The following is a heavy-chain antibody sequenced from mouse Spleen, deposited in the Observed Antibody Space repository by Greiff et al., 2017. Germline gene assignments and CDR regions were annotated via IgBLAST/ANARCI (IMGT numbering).Heavy chain of an antibody. V-gene: IGHV1-5*01. CDR2: IYPGNSDT. Sequence: EVQLQQSGTVLARPGASVKMSCKTSGYTFTSYWMHWVKQRPGQGLEWIGAIYPGNSDTSYNQKFKDKATLTADKSSSTAYMQLSSLTSEDSAVYYCARSRDYYAMDYWGQGTSVTVSS. CDR1: GYTFTSYW. CDR3: ARSRDYYAMDY. J-gene: IGHJ4*01.